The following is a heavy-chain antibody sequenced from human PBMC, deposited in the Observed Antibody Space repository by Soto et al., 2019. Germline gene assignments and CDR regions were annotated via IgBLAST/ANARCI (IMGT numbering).Heavy chain of an antibody. J-gene: IGHJ5*02. CDR3: ARQGENYGDYNWFYP. CDR1: GGSISSSSYY. Sequence: SETLSLTCTVSGGSISSSSYYWGWIRQPPGKGLEWIGSIYYSGSTYYNPSLKSRVTISVDTSKNQFSLKLSSVTAADTAVYYCARQGENYGDYNWFYPWGQGTLVTVSS. CDR2: IYYSGST. V-gene: IGHV4-39*01. D-gene: IGHD4-17*01.